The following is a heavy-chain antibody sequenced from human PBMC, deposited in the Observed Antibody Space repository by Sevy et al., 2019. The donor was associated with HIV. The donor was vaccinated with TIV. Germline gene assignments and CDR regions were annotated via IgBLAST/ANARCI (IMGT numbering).Heavy chain of an antibody. V-gene: IGHV4-59*12. CDR3: ARDVYYNGRSGYYHYFDY. CDR1: RGSISTYY. Sequence: SETLSLTCTVSRGSISTYYWSWIRQTPGKGLEWIGNIYHSGGTTYSPSLKSRVTISVDTSKNQFSLKLRSVTAADTAVYYCARDVYYNGRSGYYHYFDYWGQGTLVTVSS. D-gene: IGHD3-22*01. CDR2: IYHSGGT. J-gene: IGHJ4*02.